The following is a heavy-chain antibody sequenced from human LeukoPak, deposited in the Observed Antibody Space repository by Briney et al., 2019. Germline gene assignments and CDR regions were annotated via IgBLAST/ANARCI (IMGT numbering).Heavy chain of an antibody. V-gene: IGHV3-15*01. CDR2: IKSKSDGGTT. Sequence: PGGSLRLSCAASGFTFSNAWRSWVRQAPGRGREWVGRIKSKSDGGTTDYAAPVKGRFTISRDDSENTLFLQMNSLKTEDTAVYYCTTDGLMVRGVMHNDWGQGTLVTVSS. CDR1: GFTFSNAW. D-gene: IGHD3-10*01. CDR3: TTDGLMVRGVMHND. J-gene: IGHJ4*02.